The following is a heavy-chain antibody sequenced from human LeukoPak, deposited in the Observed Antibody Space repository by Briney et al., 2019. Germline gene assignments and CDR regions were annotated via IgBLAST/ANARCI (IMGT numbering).Heavy chain of an antibody. Sequence: ASVKVSCKASGGNFNNYAINWVRQAPGQGLEWMGGIIPLFDTSHYAQKFQGRVTFIADKSTSTAYMELTSLRSEDTAVYYCATVVRSPDFWSDYFDYWGQGTLVTVSS. D-gene: IGHD3-3*01. V-gene: IGHV1-69*06. CDR2: IIPLFDTS. CDR3: ATVVRSPDFWSDYFDY. J-gene: IGHJ4*02. CDR1: GGNFNNYA.